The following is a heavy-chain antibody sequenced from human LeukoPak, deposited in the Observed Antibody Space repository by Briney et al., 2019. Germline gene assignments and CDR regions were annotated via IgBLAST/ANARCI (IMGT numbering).Heavy chain of an antibody. CDR3: ARYYYDSSGYYYSDY. J-gene: IGHJ4*02. CDR2: IYSGGST. V-gene: IGHV3-NL1*01. Sequence: GGSLRLSCAGSGFTFSSYGMHWVRQAPGKGLEWVSVIYSGGSTYYADSVKGRFTISRDNSKNTLYLQMNSLRAEDTAVYYCARYYYDSSGYYYSDYWGQGTLVTVSS. CDR1: GFTFSSYG. D-gene: IGHD3-22*01.